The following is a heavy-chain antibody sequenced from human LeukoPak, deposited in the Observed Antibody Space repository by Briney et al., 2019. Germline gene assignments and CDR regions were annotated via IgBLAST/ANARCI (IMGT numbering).Heavy chain of an antibody. CDR2: FDPEDGET. Sequence: GASVKVSCKVSGYTLTELSMHWVRQAPGKGLEWMGGFDPEDGETTYAQKFQGRVTMTEDTSTDTAYMELSSLRSEDTAVYYCATNSDYDRGYDIWGQGTMVTVSS. CDR1: GYTLTELS. V-gene: IGHV1-24*01. J-gene: IGHJ3*02. CDR3: ATNSDYDRGYDI. D-gene: IGHD3-22*01.